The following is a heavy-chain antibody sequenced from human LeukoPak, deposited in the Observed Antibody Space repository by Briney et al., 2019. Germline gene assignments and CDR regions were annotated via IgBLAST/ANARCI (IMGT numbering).Heavy chain of an antibody. CDR3: ARVDTVNYYYYMDV. CDR2: INPNSGGT. V-gene: IGHV1-2*02. D-gene: IGHD5-18*01. CDR1: GYTFTGYY. J-gene: IGHJ6*03. Sequence: ASVKVSCKASGYTFTGYYMHWVRQAPGQGLEWMGWINPNSGGTNYAQKLQGRVTMTRDTSISTAYMELSRLRSDDTAVYYCARVDTVNYYYYMDVWGKGTPVTVSS.